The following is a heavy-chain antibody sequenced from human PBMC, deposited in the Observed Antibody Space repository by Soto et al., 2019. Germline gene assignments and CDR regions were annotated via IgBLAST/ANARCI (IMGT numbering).Heavy chain of an antibody. J-gene: IGHJ6*03. CDR1: GGSISSSSYY. Sequence: PSETLSLTCTVSGGSISSSSYYWGWIRQPPGKGLEWIGSIYYSGSTYYNPSLKSRVTISVDTSKNQFSLKLSSVTAADTAVYYCARHLMPYYMDVWGKGTTVTVSS. CDR2: IYYSGST. V-gene: IGHV4-39*01. D-gene: IGHD2-2*01. CDR3: ARHLMPYYMDV.